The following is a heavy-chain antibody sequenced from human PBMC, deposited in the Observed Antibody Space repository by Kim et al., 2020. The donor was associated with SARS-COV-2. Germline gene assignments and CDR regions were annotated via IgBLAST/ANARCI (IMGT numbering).Heavy chain of an antibody. Sequence: SYKNYVESVKGRFPISRDNTERSLSLQMNSLRVEDTAVYYCARGGGSYYSVWGRGTLVTVSS. V-gene: IGHV3-7*01. J-gene: IGHJ4*02. D-gene: IGHD1-26*01. CDR3: ARGGGSYYSV. CDR2: SYK.